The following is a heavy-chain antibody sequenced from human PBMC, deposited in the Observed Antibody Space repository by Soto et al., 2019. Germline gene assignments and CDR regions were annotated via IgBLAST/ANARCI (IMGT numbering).Heavy chain of an antibody. CDR2: IYYSGST. V-gene: IGHV4-31*03. CDR1: GGSISSGGYY. CDR3: AISFGVAAAGPFDS. Sequence: PSETLSLTCTVSGGSISSGGYYWSWIRQHPGKGLEWIGYIYYSGSTYYNPSLKSRVTISVDTSKNQFSLKLSSVTAADTAVYYCAISFGVAAAGPFDSWGHGTLVTVSS. J-gene: IGHJ4*01. D-gene: IGHD6-13*01.